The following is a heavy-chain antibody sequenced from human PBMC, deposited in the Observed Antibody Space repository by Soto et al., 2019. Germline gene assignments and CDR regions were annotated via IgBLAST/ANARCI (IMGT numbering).Heavy chain of an antibody. CDR3: ARGGGVASRQSDYYGMDV. CDR2: IKQDGGER. J-gene: IGHJ6*02. V-gene: IGHV3-7*03. CDR1: GFPFSSYW. D-gene: IGHD6-13*01. Sequence: EVQLLESGGGLVQPGGSPRLSCTASGFPFSSYWMSWVRQAPGKGLEWVANIKQDGGERYYVDSVKGRFTISRDNAKNSLYLQMNSLTDEDTAVYYCARGGGVASRQSDYYGMDVWGQGTTVTVSS.